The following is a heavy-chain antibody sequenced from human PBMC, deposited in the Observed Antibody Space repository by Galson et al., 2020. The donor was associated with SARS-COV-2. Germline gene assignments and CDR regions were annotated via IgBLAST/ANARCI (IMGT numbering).Heavy chain of an antibody. CDR3: AQGWAVYGNYIYSPEYFLE. CDR1: GFTFTNYG. V-gene: IGHV3-30*18. J-gene: IGHJ1*01. D-gene: IGHD4-17*01. Sequence: GGSLRLSCVASGFTFTNYGMHWVRQAPGKGLEWVAFLSYDGSDESCADSVKGRFTISRDNSNNTLYLQMNSLRAEDTAVYYCAQGWAVYGNYIYSPEYFLEWGQGTLVTVSS. CDR2: LSYDGSDE.